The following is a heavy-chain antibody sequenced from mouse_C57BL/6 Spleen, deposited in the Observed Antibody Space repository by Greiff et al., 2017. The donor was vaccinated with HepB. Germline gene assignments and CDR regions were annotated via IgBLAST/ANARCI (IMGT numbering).Heavy chain of an antibody. J-gene: IGHJ2*01. CDR3: TRSRPGVYFDY. CDR2: IDPETGGT. Sequence: VQLQQSGAELVRPGASVTLSCKASGYTFTDYEMHWVKQTPVHGLEWIGAIDPETGGTAYNQKFKGKAILTADKSSSTAYMELRSLTSEDSAVYYCTRSRPGVYFDYWGQGTTLTVSS. CDR1: GYTFTDYE. V-gene: IGHV1-15*01.